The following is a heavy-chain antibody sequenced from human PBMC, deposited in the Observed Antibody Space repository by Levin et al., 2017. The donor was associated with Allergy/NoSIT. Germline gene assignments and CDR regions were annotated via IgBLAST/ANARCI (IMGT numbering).Heavy chain of an antibody. CDR1: GFRFSGYN. D-gene: IGHD3-3*01. CDR3: ARGVTYYDFLGGFDQ. CDR2: ISTSSRII. Sequence: GESLKISCAASGFRFSGYNMNWVRQAPGKGLEWVSYISTSSRIIYYADSVKGRLTISRDNAKNSLYLQMNSLRDEDTAVYYCARGVTYYDFLGGFDQWGQGTLVTVSS. V-gene: IGHV3-48*02. J-gene: IGHJ5*02.